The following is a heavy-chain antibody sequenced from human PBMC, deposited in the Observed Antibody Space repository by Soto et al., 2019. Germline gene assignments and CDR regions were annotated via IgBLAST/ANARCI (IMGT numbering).Heavy chain of an antibody. D-gene: IGHD2-15*01. CDR2: TSGSGGST. CDR3: AKDRGYCSGGSCYYVYYYYGMDV. Sequence: GGSLRLSCAASGFTFSSYAMSWVRQAPGKGLEWVSATSGSGGSTYYGDSVKGRFTISRDNSKNTLYLQMNSLRAEDTAVYYCAKDRGYCSGGSCYYVYYYYGMDVWGQGTTVTVSS. J-gene: IGHJ6*02. V-gene: IGHV3-23*01. CDR1: GFTFSSYA.